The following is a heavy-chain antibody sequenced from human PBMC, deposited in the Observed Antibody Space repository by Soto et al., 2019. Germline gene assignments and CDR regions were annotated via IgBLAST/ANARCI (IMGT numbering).Heavy chain of an antibody. CDR2: IYYSAST. CDR1: SGSISSGGYY. D-gene: IGHD2-15*01. V-gene: IGHV4-31*03. CDR3: AREVVAATDCFDP. J-gene: IGHJ5*02. Sequence: SETLSLTCTVSSGSISSGGYYWCWIRQHPGKGLEWIGYIYYSASTYYNPSLKSRVTISVDTSKNQFSLKLSSVTAADTAVYYCAREVVAATDCFDPWGKGTLVTVSS.